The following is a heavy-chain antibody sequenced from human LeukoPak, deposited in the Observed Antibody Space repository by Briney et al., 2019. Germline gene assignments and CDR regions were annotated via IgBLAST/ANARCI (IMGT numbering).Heavy chain of an antibody. Sequence: ASVKVCCNASGYTFTGYYMPWERQAPGQGLELMGLINTISGGTNYAQKVQGRVTMTRDTSISTAYMELSRLRSDDTAVYYCERDRPGDYGDYRFLGYWGQGTLVTVS. J-gene: IGHJ4*02. CDR2: INTISGGT. V-gene: IGHV1-2*02. CDR3: ERDRPGDYGDYRFLGY. CDR1: GYTFTGYY. D-gene: IGHD4-17*01.